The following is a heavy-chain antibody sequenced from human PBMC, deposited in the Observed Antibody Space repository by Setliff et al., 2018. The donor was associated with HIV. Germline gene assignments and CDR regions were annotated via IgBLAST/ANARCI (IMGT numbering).Heavy chain of an antibody. D-gene: IGHD2-15*01. V-gene: IGHV1-46*01. CDR3: AREGHVATPGSSEFDP. Sequence: ASVKVSCKAPGYSFSSYYMHWVRQAPGQGLEWMGIINPRGGKANYAQRFQGRLTVTTDTSTSTVYMELRLLTSDDTAIYYCAREGHVATPGSSEFDPWGQGTLVTVSS. CDR1: GYSFSSYY. J-gene: IGHJ5*02. CDR2: INPRGGKA.